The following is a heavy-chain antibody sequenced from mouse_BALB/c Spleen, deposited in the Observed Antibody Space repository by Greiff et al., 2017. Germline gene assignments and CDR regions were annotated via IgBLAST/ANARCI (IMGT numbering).Heavy chain of an antibody. CDR3: GKDYYGRDWYFDV. D-gene: IGHD1-1*01. CDR2: IDPANGNT. V-gene: IGHV14-3*02. Sequence: EVQLQQSGAELVKPGASVKLSCTASGFNIKDTYMHWVKQRPEQGLEWIGRIDPANGNTKYDPKFQGKATITADTSSNTAYLQLSSLTSEDTAVYYCGKDYYGRDWYFDVWGAGTTVTVSS. CDR1: GFNIKDTY. J-gene: IGHJ1*01.